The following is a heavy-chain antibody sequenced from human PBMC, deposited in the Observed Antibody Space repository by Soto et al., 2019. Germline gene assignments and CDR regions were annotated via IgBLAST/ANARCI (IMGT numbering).Heavy chain of an antibody. V-gene: IGHV3-21*01. CDR1: GFTFSSYG. CDR3: ARDTATPLGFDY. J-gene: IGHJ4*02. Sequence: GGSLRLSCAASGFTFSSYGMNWVHQAPEKGLEWVSSISSSSSYIYYADSVKGRFTISRDNAKNSLYLQMNSLRAEETAVYYSARDTATPLGFDYWGQGTLVTVSS. CDR2: ISSSSSYI. D-gene: IGHD2-15*01.